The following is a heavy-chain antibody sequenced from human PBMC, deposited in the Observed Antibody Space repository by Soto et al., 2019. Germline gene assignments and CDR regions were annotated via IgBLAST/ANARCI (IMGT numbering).Heavy chain of an antibody. CDR2: IYYSGST. V-gene: IGHV4-39*01. D-gene: IGHD2-8*01. Sequence: QLQLQESGPGLVKPSETLSLTCTVSGGSISSSSYYWGWIRQPPGKGLEWIGSIYYSGSTYYNPSRKSRVTISLDTSKHQFSLKLSSVTAADTAVYYCARQDIVLMVYANAYWGQGTLVTVSS. CDR3: ARQDIVLMVYANAY. J-gene: IGHJ4*02. CDR1: GGSISSSSYY.